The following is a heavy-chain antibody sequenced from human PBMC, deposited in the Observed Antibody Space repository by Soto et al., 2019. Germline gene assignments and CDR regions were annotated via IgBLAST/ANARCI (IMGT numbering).Heavy chain of an antibody. CDR2: ISWNSGSI. Sequence: GGSLRLSCAASGFTFDDYAMHWVRQAPGKGLGWVSGISWNSGSIGYADSVKGRFTISRDNAKNSLYLQMNSLRAEDTALYYCAKDISPTGGYDSSGSYFDYWGQGTQVTVSS. D-gene: IGHD3-22*01. V-gene: IGHV3-9*01. CDR1: GFTFDDYA. CDR3: AKDISPTGGYDSSGSYFDY. J-gene: IGHJ4*02.